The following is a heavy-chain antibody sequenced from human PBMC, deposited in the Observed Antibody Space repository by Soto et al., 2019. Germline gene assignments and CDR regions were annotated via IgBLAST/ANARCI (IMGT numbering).Heavy chain of an antibody. V-gene: IGHV1-18*01. D-gene: IGHD3-10*01. J-gene: IGHJ4*02. CDR3: ARSYSYGSWWYFDY. Sequence: GASVKVSSKASGYTFTSYGISWVRQAPGQGLEWMGWISAYNGNTNYAQKLQGRVTMTTDTSTSTAYMELRSLRSDDTAVYYCARSYSYGSWWYFDYWGQGTQVTVSS. CDR1: GYTFTSYG. CDR2: ISAYNGNT.